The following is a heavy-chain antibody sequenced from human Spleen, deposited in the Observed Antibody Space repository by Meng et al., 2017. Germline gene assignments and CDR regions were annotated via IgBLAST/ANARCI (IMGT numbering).Heavy chain of an antibody. CDR1: GFTFSSYW. CDR2: INSDGSST. J-gene: IGHJ4*02. CDR3: ARETKISTYYYDSSGPGAFDY. V-gene: IGHV3-74*01. D-gene: IGHD3-22*01. Sequence: GESLKISCAASGFTFSSYWMHWVRQAPGKGLVWVSRINSDGSSTSYADSVKGRFTISRDNAKNTLYLQMNSLRAEDTAVYYCARETKISTYYYDSSGPGAFDYWGQGTLVTVSS.